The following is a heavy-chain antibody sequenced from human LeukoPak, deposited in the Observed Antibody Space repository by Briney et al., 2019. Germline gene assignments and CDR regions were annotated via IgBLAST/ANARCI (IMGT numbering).Heavy chain of an antibody. CDR1: GYTFTSYG. D-gene: IGHD6-13*01. J-gene: IGHJ6*02. V-gene: IGHV1-18*01. Sequence: ASVKVSCKASGYTFTSYGISWVRQAPGQGLEWMGWISAYNGNTNYAQKLQGRVTMTTDTSTSTAYMELRSPRSDDTAVYYCARDEVAAAGSDYYGMDVWGQGTTVTVSS. CDR2: ISAYNGNT. CDR3: ARDEVAAAGSDYYGMDV.